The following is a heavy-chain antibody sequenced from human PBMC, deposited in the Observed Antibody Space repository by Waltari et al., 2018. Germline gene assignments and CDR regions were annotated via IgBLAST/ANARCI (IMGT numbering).Heavy chain of an antibody. V-gene: IGHV4-61*09. J-gene: IGHJ4*02. CDR3: ARDRPYGSSPTFDY. CDR1: GGSISSGSYY. D-gene: IGHD6-6*01. CDR2: IYTSGGT. Sequence: QVQLQESGPGLVKPSQTLSLTCTVSGGSISSGSYYWSWIRQPAGKGLEWIGYIYTSGGTNYNPTLKSRVTISVDTSKNQFSLKLSSVTAADTAEYYCARDRPYGSSPTFDYWGQGTLVTVSS.